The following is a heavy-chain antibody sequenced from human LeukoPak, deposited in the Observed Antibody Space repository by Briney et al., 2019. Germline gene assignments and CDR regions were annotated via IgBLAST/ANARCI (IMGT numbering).Heavy chain of an antibody. J-gene: IGHJ4*02. CDR2: IYYSGST. CDR3: AGGGQWVVSDY. D-gene: IGHD6-19*01. V-gene: IGHV4-59*08. Sequence: SETLSLTCSVSGGSISGYYWSWIRQPPGKGLEWIGYIYYSGSTNYNPSLKSRVTMSVDTSKNQFLHKAGSAVADDAAGDCAAGGGQWVVSDYWGQGTLVTVSS. CDR1: GGSISGYY.